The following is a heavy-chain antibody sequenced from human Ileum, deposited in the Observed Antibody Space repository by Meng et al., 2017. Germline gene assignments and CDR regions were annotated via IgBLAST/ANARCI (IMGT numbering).Heavy chain of an antibody. CDR1: GDSISSSGW. D-gene: IGHD1-26*01. CDR2: IYQSGST. V-gene: IGHV4-4*02. Sequence: QVQLQGSGPRLVKPSGTLSPTCAGSGDSISSSGWWSWVRPPPGKGLEWIGQIYQSGSTNYNPSLKSRVTISIDRSENQLSLKLSSVTAADTAVYYCARHIVGPTPGMEYWGQGTLVTVSS. J-gene: IGHJ4*02. CDR3: ARHIVGPTPGMEY.